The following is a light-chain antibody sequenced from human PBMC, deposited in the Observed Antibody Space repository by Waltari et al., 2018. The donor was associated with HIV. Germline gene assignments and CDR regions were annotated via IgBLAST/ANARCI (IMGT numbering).Light chain of an antibody. J-gene: IGLJ1*01. CDR3: SSYTTSSTLGGV. CDR2: EVS. Sequence: QSALTQPASVSGSPGQSITISCTGTSSDVGGYNYVSCYQQHPGNAPKLIIYEVSNRPSWFFNRVSGSKSGNTASLTISGLQAEDEADYYCSSYTTSSTLGGVFGTGTKVTVL. V-gene: IGLV2-14*01. CDR1: SSDVGGYNY.